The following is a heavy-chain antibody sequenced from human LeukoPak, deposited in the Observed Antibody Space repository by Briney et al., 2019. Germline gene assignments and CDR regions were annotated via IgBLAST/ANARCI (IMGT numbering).Heavy chain of an antibody. CDR2: ISSSSNYI. J-gene: IGHJ3*02. CDR1: GFTFSTYS. Sequence: GGSLRLSCAASGFTFSTYSMNWVLQAPGKGLEWVSSISSSSNYIYYADSVKGRFTISRDNAKNSLYLQMNSLRAEDTAVYYCARDRSTLIEVITFDAFDIWGQGTMVTVSS. D-gene: IGHD3-22*01. CDR3: ARDRSTLIEVITFDAFDI. V-gene: IGHV3-21*01.